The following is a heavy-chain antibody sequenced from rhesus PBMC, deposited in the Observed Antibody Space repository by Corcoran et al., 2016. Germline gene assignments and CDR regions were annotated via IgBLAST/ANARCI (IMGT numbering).Heavy chain of an antibody. Sequence: EVQLVESGGGLVQPGGSLRLSCAACGFTFSSYGMSWVRQAPGKGLGWVSYIRSVGGSTYYADSVKGRFTISRDNSKNTLSLQMNSLRAEDTAVYYWAKDLANFDYWGQGVLVTVSS. CDR2: IRSVGGST. J-gene: IGHJ4*01. CDR1: GFTFSSYG. CDR3: AKDLANFDY. V-gene: IGHV3S5*01.